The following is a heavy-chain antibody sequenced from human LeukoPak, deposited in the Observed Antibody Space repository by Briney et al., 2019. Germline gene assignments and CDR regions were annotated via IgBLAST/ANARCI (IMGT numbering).Heavy chain of an antibody. CDR3: VREWQYYPFEY. CDR2: IYHSGST. Sequence: SETLSLTCAVSGGSISSGGYSWSWIRQPPGKGLEWIGYIYHSGSTYYNPSLKSRVTISVDTSKNQFSLKLSSVTAADTAVYYCVREWQYYPFEYWGQGTLVTVSS. V-gene: IGHV4-30-2*01. D-gene: IGHD3-10*01. J-gene: IGHJ4*02. CDR1: GGSISSGGYS.